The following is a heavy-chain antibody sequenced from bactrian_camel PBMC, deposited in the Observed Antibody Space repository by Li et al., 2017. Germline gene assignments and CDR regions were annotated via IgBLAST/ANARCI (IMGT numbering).Heavy chain of an antibody. V-gene: IGHV3S1*01. Sequence: HVQLVESGGGSVQAGGSLRLSCVMSGYAYTSACLAWFRQVPGKEREGVAAIVTLGGTTYYDDSVTGRFTIPQDNAKNMVYLQVNSLKAEDTAMYYCAAGWSFGVGTLLRRHYNYWGQGTQVTVS. CDR1: GYAYTSAC. CDR3: AAGWSFGVGTLLRRHYNY. CDR2: IVTLGGTT. J-gene: IGHJ4*01. D-gene: IGHD3*01.